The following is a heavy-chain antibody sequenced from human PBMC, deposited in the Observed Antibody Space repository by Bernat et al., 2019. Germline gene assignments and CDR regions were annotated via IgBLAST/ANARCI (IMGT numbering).Heavy chain of an antibody. CDR3: ARSSSWYRAFDY. CDR2: INHSGSN. Sequence: QVQLQQWGAGLLKPSETLSLTCAVYGRSFSGYYWSWIRQPPGEGLEWIREINHSGSNNYNPSLKSRVTISVDTSKNQLSLRMRTVTAADTAVYYCARSSSWYRAFDYWGQGTLVTVSS. V-gene: IGHV4-34*01. CDR1: GRSFSGYY. J-gene: IGHJ4*02. D-gene: IGHD6-13*01.